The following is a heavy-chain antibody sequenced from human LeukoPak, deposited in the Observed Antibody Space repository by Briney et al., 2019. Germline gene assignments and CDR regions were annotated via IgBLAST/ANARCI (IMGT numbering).Heavy chain of an antibody. J-gene: IGHJ4*02. V-gene: IGHV4-39*01. Sequence: NPSETLSDTRNVSGVPVSTTIPFWAWIRQPPGKGLEWIGNVYYSGSTHYSPSLKSRVTISLDTSKNQFSLRLTSVTAADTAVYYCARHGLYQDYGYWGQGTLVTVSS. CDR2: VYYSGST. CDR1: GVPVSTTIPF. D-gene: IGHD3-16*01. CDR3: ARHGLYQDYGY.